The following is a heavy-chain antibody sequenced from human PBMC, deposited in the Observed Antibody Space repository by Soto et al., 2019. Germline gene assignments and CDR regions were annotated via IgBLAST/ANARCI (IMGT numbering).Heavy chain of an antibody. V-gene: IGHV3-21*01. J-gene: IGHJ4*02. Sequence: GGSLRLSCAASGFTFISYSMNWVRQAPVKGLEWVSSMSPYSAYIYYADSMKGRFTISRDNAKSSLYLQLDSLRAEDTAVYYCARGGTADPFEFWGQGTLVTVSA. CDR3: ARGGTADPFEF. CDR1: GFTFISYS. CDR2: MSPYSAYI.